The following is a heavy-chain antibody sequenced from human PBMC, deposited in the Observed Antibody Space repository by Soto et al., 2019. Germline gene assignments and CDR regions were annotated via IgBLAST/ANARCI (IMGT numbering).Heavy chain of an antibody. CDR2: INHSGST. CDR3: ARAGRYYDFWSGYYGGYYYYGMDV. V-gene: IGHV4-34*01. Sequence: SETLSLTCAVYGGSFSGYYWSWIRQPPGKGLEWIGEINHSGSTNYNPSLKSRVTISVDTSENQFSLKLSSVTAADTAVYYCARAGRYYDFWSGYYGGYYYYGMDVWGQGTTVTVSS. J-gene: IGHJ6*02. CDR1: GGSFSGYY. D-gene: IGHD3-3*01.